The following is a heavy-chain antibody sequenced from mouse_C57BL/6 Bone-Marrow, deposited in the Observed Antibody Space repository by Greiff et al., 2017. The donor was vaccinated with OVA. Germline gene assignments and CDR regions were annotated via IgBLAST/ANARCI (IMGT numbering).Heavy chain of an antibody. D-gene: IGHD2-3*01. CDR2: IYPGSGNT. CDR3: ARLYDGYYAMDD. Sequence: VQLVESGAELVRPGASVKLSCKASGYTFTDYYINWVKQRPGQGLEWIARIYPGSGNTYYNEKFKGKATLTAEKSSSTAYMQLSSLTSEVSAVYFCARLYDGYYAMDDWGQGTSVTVSS. V-gene: IGHV1-76*01. CDR1: GYTFTDYY. J-gene: IGHJ4*01.